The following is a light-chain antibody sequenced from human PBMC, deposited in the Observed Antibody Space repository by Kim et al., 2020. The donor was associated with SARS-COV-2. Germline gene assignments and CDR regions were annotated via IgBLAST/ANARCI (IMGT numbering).Light chain of an antibody. CDR2: GEN. CDR3: NSRDSSGNHWV. CDR1: SLRTYY. J-gene: IGLJ3*02. Sequence: ALGQTVRITCQRDSLRTYYASWYQQKPGQAPVLVIYGENNRPSGIPDRFSGSSSGNTASLTITGAQAEDEADYYCNSRDSSGNHWVFGGGTQLTVL. V-gene: IGLV3-19*01.